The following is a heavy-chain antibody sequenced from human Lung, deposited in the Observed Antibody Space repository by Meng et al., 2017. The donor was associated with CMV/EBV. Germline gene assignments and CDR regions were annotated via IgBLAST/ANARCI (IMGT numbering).Heavy chain of an antibody. CDR2: IHPNSRGT. CDR1: GYTFTSYY. J-gene: IGHJ4*02. CDR3: ARALLFITMVRGPIGY. V-gene: IGHV1-2*02. Sequence: ASXXVSXKASGYTFTSYYMHRVRQAPGQGLEWLGWIHPNSRGTNYAQKFHGRVTMTRDTSISTAYMELSMLRPDDTAVYYCARALLFITMVRGPIGYWGQGTXVTGAS. D-gene: IGHD3-10*01.